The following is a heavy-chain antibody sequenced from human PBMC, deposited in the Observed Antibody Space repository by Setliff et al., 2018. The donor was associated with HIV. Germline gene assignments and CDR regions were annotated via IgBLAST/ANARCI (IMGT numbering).Heavy chain of an antibody. J-gene: IGHJ4*02. CDR2: IHHSGTT. CDR3: ARVPHRVVGTTTLLYHFDY. V-gene: IGHV4-38-2*01. D-gene: IGHD1-26*01. CDR1: GYSISSGYF. Sequence: ASETLSLTCAVSGYSISSGYFWGWIRQPPGKGLEWIGSIHHSGTTYYNPSLKSRVTISVDTTTNQVSLQVNSVTAVDTAVYYCARVPHRVVGTTTLLYHFDYWGLGTLVTVSS.